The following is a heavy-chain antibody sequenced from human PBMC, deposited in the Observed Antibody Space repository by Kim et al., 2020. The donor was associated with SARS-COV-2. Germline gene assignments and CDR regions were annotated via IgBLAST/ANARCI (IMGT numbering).Heavy chain of an antibody. D-gene: IGHD2-21*02. CDR3: AKAERRGGNYFHDMDV. V-gene: IGHV3-9*01. CDR1: GFTFDAYA. Sequence: GGSLRLSCTTSGFTFDAYAMHWVRQAPGKGLEWVSGISWASGSIGYADSVKGRFAISRDNANTSLYLQMNSLRTDDTASYYCAKAERRGGNYFHDMDVWGQGTTVTASS. CDR2: ISWASGSI. J-gene: IGHJ6*02.